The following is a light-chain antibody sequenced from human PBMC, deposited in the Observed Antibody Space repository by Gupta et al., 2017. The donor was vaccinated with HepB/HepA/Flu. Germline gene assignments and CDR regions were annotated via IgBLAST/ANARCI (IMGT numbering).Light chain of an antibody. V-gene: IGKV3-11*01. CDR2: DAS. CDR1: QSISSY. Sequence: EIALTQSPATLSLSPGERATLSCRTSQSISSYLAWYQQKPGQAPRLLIYDASNRATGIPARFSGSGSGTDFTLTISSLEPEDFAIYYCQQRSSWPLTFGGGTKVEIK. CDR3: QQRSSWPLT. J-gene: IGKJ4*01.